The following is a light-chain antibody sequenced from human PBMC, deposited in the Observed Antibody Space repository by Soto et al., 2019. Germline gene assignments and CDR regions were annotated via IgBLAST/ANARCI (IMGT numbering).Light chain of an antibody. CDR1: QSVSSNY. Sequence: EIVLTQSPGTLSLSPGERATLSCRASQSVSSNYLAWYQQKPGQAPRVLIFGASSRATGIPDRFSGSGSGPDFTLTISRLEPEDFAVYYCQHYDSSPYTFGQGTKLEIK. CDR2: GAS. V-gene: IGKV3-20*01. J-gene: IGKJ2*01. CDR3: QHYDSSPYT.